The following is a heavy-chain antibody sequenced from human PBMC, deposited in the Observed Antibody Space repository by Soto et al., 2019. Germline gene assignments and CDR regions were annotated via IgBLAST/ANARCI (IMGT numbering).Heavy chain of an antibody. Sequence: GGSLRLSCAASGFTFSSYWMHWVRQAPGKGLVWVSRINSDGSSTSYADSVKGRFTISRDNAKNTLYLQMNSLRAEDTAVYYCAREWWELRNWYYYGMDVWGQGTTVTVSS. CDR1: GFTFSSYW. J-gene: IGHJ6*02. CDR3: AREWWELRNWYYYGMDV. V-gene: IGHV3-74*01. CDR2: INSDGSST. D-gene: IGHD1-26*01.